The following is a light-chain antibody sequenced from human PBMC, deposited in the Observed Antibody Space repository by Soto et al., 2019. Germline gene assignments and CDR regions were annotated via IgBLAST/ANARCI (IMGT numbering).Light chain of an antibody. CDR1: AGAVTSAYY. Sequence: QTVVTQEPSLTVSPGGTVTLTCASSAGAVTSAYYTNWLQQKPGQAPRALIYSTSEKHSWTPARFSGSLLGGKAALTLSAAQPADEADYYCRLYCGGAQVLFGGGTKLTVL. J-gene: IGLJ2*01. CDR3: RLYCGGAQVL. V-gene: IGLV7-43*01. CDR2: STS.